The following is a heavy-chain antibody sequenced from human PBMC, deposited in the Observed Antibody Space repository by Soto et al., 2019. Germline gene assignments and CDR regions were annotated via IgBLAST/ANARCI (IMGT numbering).Heavy chain of an antibody. CDR1: GFTFSSYG. V-gene: IGHV3-30*18. CDR3: AKGHGGGSSSVDY. CDR2: ISYDGSNK. Sequence: QVQLVESGGGVVQPGRSLRLSCAASGFTFSSYGMHWVRQAPGKGLEWVAVISYDGSNKYYADSVKGRFTISRDNSKNTLYLQMNSLRAEDTAVYYCAKGHGGGSSSVDYWGQGTLVTVSS. J-gene: IGHJ4*02. D-gene: IGHD6-6*01.